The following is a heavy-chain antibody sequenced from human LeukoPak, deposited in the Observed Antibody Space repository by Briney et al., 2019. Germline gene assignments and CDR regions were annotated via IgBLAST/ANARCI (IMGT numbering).Heavy chain of an antibody. D-gene: IGHD6-19*01. Sequence: GGSLRLSCAASGFTFSTYGMHWVRQAPGKGLEWVSFIRYVGINKYYADSVKGRFTISRDNSKNTLYLQMNSLRAEDTAVYYCARAPGIFSSGWYRGYFQHWGQGTLVTVSS. CDR1: GFTFSTYG. CDR2: IRYVGINK. J-gene: IGHJ1*01. V-gene: IGHV3-30*02. CDR3: ARAPGIFSSGWYRGYFQH.